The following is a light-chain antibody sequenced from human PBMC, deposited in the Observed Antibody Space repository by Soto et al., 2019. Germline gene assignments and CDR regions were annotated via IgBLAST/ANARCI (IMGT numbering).Light chain of an antibody. CDR3: QQYYSYPYT. Sequence: IRVTNSPSAHSASSGARVTLPCQASQGISSYLAWYQQKPGKAPKLLIYAASTLQSGVPSRFSGSGSGTDFTLTISCLQSEDFATYYCQQYYSYPYTFGQGTRLEIK. J-gene: IGKJ5*01. CDR1: QGISSY. CDR2: AAS. V-gene: IGKV1-8*01.